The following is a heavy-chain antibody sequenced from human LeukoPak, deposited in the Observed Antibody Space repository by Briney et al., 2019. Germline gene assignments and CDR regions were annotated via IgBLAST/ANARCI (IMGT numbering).Heavy chain of an antibody. CDR2: IKSKTDVGTT. Sequence: GGSLRLSCAASGFTFSNAWMSWARQAPGKGLEWVGRIKSKTDVGTTDYAAPVKGRFTISRDDSKNTLYLQMNSLKTEDTAVYYCTTDGTTVAYGMDVWGQGTTVTVSS. V-gene: IGHV3-15*01. CDR1: GFTFSNAW. J-gene: IGHJ6*02. CDR3: TTDGTTVAYGMDV. D-gene: IGHD4-23*01.